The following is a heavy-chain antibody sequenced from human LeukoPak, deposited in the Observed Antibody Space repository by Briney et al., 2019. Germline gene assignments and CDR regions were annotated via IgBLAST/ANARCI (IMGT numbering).Heavy chain of an antibody. D-gene: IGHD5-24*01. J-gene: IGHJ4*02. V-gene: IGHV3-30*02. CDR3: AKDGGYNLNY. CDR2: IRYDGSNK. Sequence: PGGSLRHSCAASGFTFSSYGMHWVRQAPGKGLEWVAFIRYDGSNKYYADSVKGRFTISRDNSKNTLYLQMNSLRAEDTAVYYCAKDGGYNLNYWGQGTLVTVSS. CDR1: GFTFSSYG.